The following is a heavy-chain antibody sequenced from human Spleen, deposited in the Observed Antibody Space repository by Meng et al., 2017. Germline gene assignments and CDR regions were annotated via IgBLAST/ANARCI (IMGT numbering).Heavy chain of an antibody. CDR3: ARKGLGLGFDY. D-gene: IGHD6-19*01. CDR2: INHSGST. J-gene: IGHJ4*02. Sequence: QVRLQQWGAGLLKLSETLSLTCVVSGGSFSDYYWSWIRQPPGKGLEWIGEINHSGSTNYNPSLKSRVTISVDTSKNQFSLKLSSVTAADTAVYYCARKGLGLGFDYWGQGTLVTVSS. CDR1: GGSFSDYY. V-gene: IGHV4-34*01.